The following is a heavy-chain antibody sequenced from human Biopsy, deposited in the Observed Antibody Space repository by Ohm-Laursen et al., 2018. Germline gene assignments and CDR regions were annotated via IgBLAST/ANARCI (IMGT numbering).Heavy chain of an antibody. CDR2: IYYRGET. CDR3: GKTDHTPFQRSRVPIRVAGSKNLFPQILPPTTAADTAVYYCARHRTHPPPGSMDV. J-gene: IGHJ6*02. Sequence: SETLSLTCTVSGGSLSGYYWSWIRQAPGRGLEWIGLIYYRGETDYNPSLKSRVTISVDGSKNQFSLNLTSITAADTAVYYGGKTDHTPFQRSRVPIRVAGSKNLFPQILPPTTAADTAVYYCARHRTHPPPGSMDVWGHGTTVFVSS. V-gene: IGHV4-59*08. CDR1: GGSLSGYY. D-gene: IGHD3-10*01.